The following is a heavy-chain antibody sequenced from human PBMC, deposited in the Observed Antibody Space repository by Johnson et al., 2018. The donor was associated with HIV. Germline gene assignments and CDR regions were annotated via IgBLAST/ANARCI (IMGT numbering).Heavy chain of an antibody. J-gene: IGHJ3*02. CDR1: GFTFSSYD. V-gene: IGHV3-13*01. Sequence: VQVVESGGGLVQPGGSLRLSCAASGFTFSSYDMHWVRQATGKGLEWVSAIGTAGDTYYPGSVKGRFTISRENAKNSLYLQMNSLRAGDTAVYYCARTLSGSYRGWAFDSWGQGTMVTVSS. CDR2: IGTAGDT. D-gene: IGHD1-26*01. CDR3: ARTLSGSYRGWAFDS.